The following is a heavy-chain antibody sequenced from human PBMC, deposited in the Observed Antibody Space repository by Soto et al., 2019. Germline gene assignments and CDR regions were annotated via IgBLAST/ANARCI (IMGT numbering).Heavy chain of an antibody. CDR1: GGTFSSYA. V-gene: IGHV1-69*01. J-gene: IGHJ6*02. D-gene: IGHD5-18*01. Sequence: QVQLVQSGAEVKKPGSSVKVSCKASGGTFSSYAISWVRQAPGQGLEWMGGIIPMFGTANNAQKFHGRVTITADESTSTAYMELSSLRSEDTAVYYCAKNTAMAGGYYGMDVWGQGTTVTVSS. CDR2: IIPMFGTA. CDR3: AKNTAMAGGYYGMDV.